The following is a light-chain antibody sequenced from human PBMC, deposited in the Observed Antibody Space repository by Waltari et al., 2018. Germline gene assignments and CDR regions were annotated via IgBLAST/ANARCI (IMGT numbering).Light chain of an antibody. CDR3: QAWDSTTDVV. J-gene: IGLJ2*01. CDR1: TLGENF. CDR2: QDK. V-gene: IGLV3-1*01. Sequence: SYALTQPPSVSVSPGQTAKITCSGDTLGENFVSWYQHKPGQSPLLIMYQDKKRPSGIPERFSGSISGNTVTLTISGTQAMDEADYYCQAWDSTTDVVFGGGTKLTVL.